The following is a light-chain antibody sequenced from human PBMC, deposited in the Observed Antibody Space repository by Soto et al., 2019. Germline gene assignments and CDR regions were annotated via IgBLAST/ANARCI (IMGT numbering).Light chain of an antibody. CDR3: QTWGTGIHV. CDR1: SGHSTYA. Sequence: QSALTQSPSASASLGASVKVTCTLSSGHSTYAIAWHQQQPEKGPRYLMKLNSDGSHNKGDGIPDRFSGSSSGAERYLTISSLQSEDEADYYCQTWGTGIHVFGTGTKLTVL. V-gene: IGLV4-69*01. CDR2: LNSDGSH. J-gene: IGLJ1*01.